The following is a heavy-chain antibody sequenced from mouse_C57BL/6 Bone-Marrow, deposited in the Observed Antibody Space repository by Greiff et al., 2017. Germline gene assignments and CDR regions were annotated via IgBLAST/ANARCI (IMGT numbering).Heavy chain of an antibody. CDR2: ISNGGGST. V-gene: IGHV5-12*01. D-gene: IGHD3-2*02. CDR3: ARAAQATGYAMDY. CDR1: GFTFSDYY. J-gene: IGHJ4*01. Sequence: EVKLVESGGGLVQPGGSLKLSCAASGFTFSDYYMYWVRQTPEKRLEWVAYISNGGGSTYYPDTVKGRFTISRDNAKNTLYLQMSRLKSGDTAMYYCARAAQATGYAMDYWGQGTSVTVSS.